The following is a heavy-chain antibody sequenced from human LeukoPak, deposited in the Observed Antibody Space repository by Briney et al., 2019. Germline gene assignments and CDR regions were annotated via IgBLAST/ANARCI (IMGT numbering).Heavy chain of an antibody. J-gene: IGHJ4*02. Sequence: ASVKVSCKASGGTFSSYAISWVRQAPGQGLEWMGGFDPEDGETIYAQKFQGRVTMTEDTSTDTAYMELSSLRSEDTAVYYCATDSRLYGSGSLDYWGQGTLVTVSS. CDR3: ATDSRLYGSGSLDY. CDR2: FDPEDGET. CDR1: GGTFSSYA. D-gene: IGHD3-10*01. V-gene: IGHV1-24*01.